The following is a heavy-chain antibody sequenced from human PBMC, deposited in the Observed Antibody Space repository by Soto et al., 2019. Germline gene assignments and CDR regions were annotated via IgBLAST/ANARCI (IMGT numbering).Heavy chain of an antibody. D-gene: IGHD2-2*01. CDR3: AKEGNAFTSRFIDF. Sequence: GGSLRLSCAASGFTFKNYGMQWVRQAPGKGLEWVAVISYGGGTIFYADSVKGRFTISRDNSNNILYLQMNNLRAEDTAVFYCAKEGNAFTSRFIDFWGQGTLVTVS. CDR1: GFTFKNYG. J-gene: IGHJ4*02. CDR2: ISYGGGTI. V-gene: IGHV3-30*18.